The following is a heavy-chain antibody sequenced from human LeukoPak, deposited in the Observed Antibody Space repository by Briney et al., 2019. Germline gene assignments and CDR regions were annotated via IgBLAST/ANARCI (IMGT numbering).Heavy chain of an antibody. V-gene: IGHV3-7*01. J-gene: IGHJ3*02. CDR1: GFTFSYAW. D-gene: IGHD6-13*01. CDR3: ARGGSSWDFAFDI. Sequence: GGSLRLSCAASGFTFSYAWMSWVRQATGKGLECVAKIKEDGSEKHYVDSVKGRFTISRDNARNSLYLQMNSLRVDDTAVYYCARGGSSWDFAFDIWGQGTMVTVSS. CDR2: IKEDGSEK.